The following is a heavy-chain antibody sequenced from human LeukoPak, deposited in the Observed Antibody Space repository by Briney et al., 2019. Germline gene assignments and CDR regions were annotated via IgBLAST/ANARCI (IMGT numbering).Heavy chain of an antibody. V-gene: IGHV4-31*03. CDR1: GGSISSGGYY. Sequence: SESLSLTCTVSGGSISSGGYYWSWIRQHPGKGLEWIGYIYYSGTTYYNPSLKSRITISVDTSKNQYSLNLNSMTAADTAVYYCARTKYSSSSGWLDYWGQGTLVTVS. J-gene: IGHJ4*02. D-gene: IGHD6-6*01. CDR2: IYYSGTT. CDR3: ARTKYSSSSGWLDY.